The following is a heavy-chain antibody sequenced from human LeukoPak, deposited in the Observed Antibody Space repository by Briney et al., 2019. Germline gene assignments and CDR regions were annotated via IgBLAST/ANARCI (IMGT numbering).Heavy chain of an antibody. D-gene: IGHD3-3*01. Sequence: SETLSLTCAVYGGSFSGYYWSWIRQPPGKGLEWIGEINHSGSTNHNPSLKSRVTISVDTSKNQSSLKVSSVTAADTAVYYCAKGPRLFDYWGQGTLVTVSS. V-gene: IGHV4-34*01. CDR1: GGSFSGYY. CDR3: AKGPRLFDY. CDR2: INHSGST. J-gene: IGHJ4*02.